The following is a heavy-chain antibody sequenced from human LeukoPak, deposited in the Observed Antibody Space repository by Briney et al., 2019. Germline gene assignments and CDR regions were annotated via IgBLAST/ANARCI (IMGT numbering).Heavy chain of an antibody. CDR3: ARGPYDFWSGYYPPYYYYGMDV. CDR2: ISAYNGNT. D-gene: IGHD3-3*01. Sequence: ASVKVSCKASGYTFTSYGISWVRQAPGQGLEWMGWISAYNGNTNYAQKLQGRVTMTTDTSTSTAYMELRSLRSDDTAVYYCARGPYDFWSGYYPPYYYYGMDVWGQGTTVTVSS. J-gene: IGHJ6*02. CDR1: GYTFTSYG. V-gene: IGHV1-18*01.